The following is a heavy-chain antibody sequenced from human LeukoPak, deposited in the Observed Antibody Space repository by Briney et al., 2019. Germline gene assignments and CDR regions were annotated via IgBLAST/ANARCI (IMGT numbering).Heavy chain of an antibody. Sequence: GGSLRLSCAASGFTFDDYAMHWVRQAPGKGLEWVSGISWNSGSIGYADSVKGRFTISRDNAKNSLYLQMNGLRAEDTALYYCAKDGVPYYYDSSGPLDYWGQGTLVTVSS. CDR1: GFTFDDYA. CDR3: AKDGVPYYYDSSGPLDY. D-gene: IGHD3-22*01. V-gene: IGHV3-9*01. J-gene: IGHJ4*02. CDR2: ISWNSGSI.